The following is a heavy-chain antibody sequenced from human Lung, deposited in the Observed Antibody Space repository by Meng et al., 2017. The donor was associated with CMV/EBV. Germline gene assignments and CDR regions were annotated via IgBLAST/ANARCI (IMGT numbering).Heavy chain of an antibody. CDR3: ARDPFTNFDY. CDR2: LYTSGNT. CDR1: GASISSDSYY. Sequence: CTVSGASISSDSYYWNWIRQPAGKGLEWIGRLYTSGNTKYNPSLKSRVTISVDTSKNQFSLKLTSVTAADTAVYYCARDPFTNFDYWGQGTLVTVSS. D-gene: IGHD2-2*01. J-gene: IGHJ4*02. V-gene: IGHV4-61*02.